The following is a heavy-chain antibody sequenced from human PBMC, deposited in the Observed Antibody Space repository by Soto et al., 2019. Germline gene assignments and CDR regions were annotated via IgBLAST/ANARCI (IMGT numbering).Heavy chain of an antibody. CDR1: GGTFSSYT. Sequence: GASVKVSCKASGGTFSSYTISWVRQAPGQGLEWMGRIIPILGIANYAQKFQGRVTITADKSTSTAYMELSSLRSEDTALYYCSRDFPFSSIAAPVRFDYWGQGTLVTVSS. CDR2: IIPILGIA. D-gene: IGHD6-6*01. V-gene: IGHV1-69*04. J-gene: IGHJ4*02. CDR3: SRDFPFSSIAAPVRFDY.